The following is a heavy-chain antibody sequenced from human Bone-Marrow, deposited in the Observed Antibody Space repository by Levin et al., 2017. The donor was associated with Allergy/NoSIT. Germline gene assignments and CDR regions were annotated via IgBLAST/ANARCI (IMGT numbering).Heavy chain of an antibody. CDR3: VRDYQIGFYFDY. J-gene: IGHJ4*02. CDR1: GFSISEYA. V-gene: IGHV3-23*01. Sequence: GGSLRLSCAVSGFSISEYAMAWVRQAPGKGLEWVSEITGGGFNTYYGDSVKGRFTVSKDDSKDTLYLDLSSLRVEDTAVYYCVRDYQIGFYFDYWGQGTLVTVSS. CDR2: ITGGGFNT.